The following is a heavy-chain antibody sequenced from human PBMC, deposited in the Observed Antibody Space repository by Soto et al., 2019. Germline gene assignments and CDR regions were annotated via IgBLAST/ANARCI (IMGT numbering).Heavy chain of an antibody. V-gene: IGHV3-23*04. Sequence: EVQLVESGGGLVQPGASLRLSCAASGFTFSSHAMTWVRQAPGKGLQWVSAISGGGGSTYTADSVKGRFTISRDNSKDTVYLQMTSLRADDTAVYYCARVLEKTGTGWFDPWGQGTLVTVSS. CDR2: ISGGGGST. CDR1: GFTFSSHA. CDR3: ARVLEKTGTGWFDP. D-gene: IGHD1-7*01. J-gene: IGHJ5*02.